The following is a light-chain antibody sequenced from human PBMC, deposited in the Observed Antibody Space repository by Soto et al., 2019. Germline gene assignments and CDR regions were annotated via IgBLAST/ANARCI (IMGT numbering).Light chain of an antibody. Sequence: DIQMTQSPSSLSASVGDRVIITCRTRQSISNYLNWYQHKPGKAPKVLISAAYNLQSGVPSRFSGSGSGTVFTLTVSSLQPEDFATYFCQQSYTLSPLTFGGGTKVEIK. CDR2: AAY. CDR1: QSISNY. J-gene: IGKJ4*01. CDR3: QQSYTLSPLT. V-gene: IGKV1-39*01.